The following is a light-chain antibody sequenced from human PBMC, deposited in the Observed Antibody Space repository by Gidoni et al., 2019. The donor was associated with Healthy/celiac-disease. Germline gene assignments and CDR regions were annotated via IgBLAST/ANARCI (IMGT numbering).Light chain of an antibody. Sequence: EIVLTQSPGTLSLSPGERATLSCRASQSVSSSYLAWYQQKPGQAPRLRIYGASSRATGIPDRFSGSGSGTDFTLTISRLEPEDFAVYYCQQYGSSQTFGQGTKVEIK. J-gene: IGKJ1*01. CDR3: QQYGSSQT. CDR2: GAS. CDR1: QSVSSSY. V-gene: IGKV3-20*01.